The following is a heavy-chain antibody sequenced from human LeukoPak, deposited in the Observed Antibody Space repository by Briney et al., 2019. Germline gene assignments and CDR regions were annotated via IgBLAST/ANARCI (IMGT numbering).Heavy chain of an antibody. CDR2: IHYSGST. D-gene: IGHD6-13*01. V-gene: IGHV4-59*01. CDR1: GGSISSNY. J-gene: IGHJ2*01. Sequence: PSETLSLTCTVSGGSISSNYWSWIRQPPGRGLEWSGYIHYSGSTNYSPSLKSRLTISVDTSKNQFSLKLSSVTAADTAVYYCARTYGSSGLGYFDLWGRGTLVTVSS. CDR3: ARTYGSSGLGYFDL.